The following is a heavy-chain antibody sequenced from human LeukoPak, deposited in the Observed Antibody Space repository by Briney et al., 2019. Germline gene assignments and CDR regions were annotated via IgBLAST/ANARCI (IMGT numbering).Heavy chain of an antibody. V-gene: IGHV4-34*01. Sequence: SETLSLTCAVYGGSFRGYYWSWIRQPPGKGLEWIGEINHSGSTNYNPSLKSRVTISVDTSKNQFSLKLSSVTAADTAVYYCARNVLDWGQGTLVTVSS. CDR1: GGSFRGYY. CDR3: ARNVLD. D-gene: IGHD6-6*01. J-gene: IGHJ4*02. CDR2: INHSGST.